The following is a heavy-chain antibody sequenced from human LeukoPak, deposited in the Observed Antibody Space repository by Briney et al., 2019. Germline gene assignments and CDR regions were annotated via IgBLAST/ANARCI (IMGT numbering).Heavy chain of an antibody. CDR1: GFTFSSYS. J-gene: IGHJ4*02. CDR3: ATPPRGILTGYYDY. V-gene: IGHV3-21*01. Sequence: GGSLRLSCAASGFTFSSYSMNWVRQAPGKGLEWVSSISSSSSYIYYADSVKGRFTISRDNAKNSLYLQMISLRAEDTAVYYCATPPRGILTGYYDYWGQGTLVTVSS. CDR2: ISSSSSYI. D-gene: IGHD3-9*01.